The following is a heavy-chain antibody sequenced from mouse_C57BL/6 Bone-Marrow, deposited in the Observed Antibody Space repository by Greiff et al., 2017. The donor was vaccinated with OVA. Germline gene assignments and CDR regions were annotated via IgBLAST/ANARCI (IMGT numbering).Heavy chain of an antibody. V-gene: IGHV5-9-1*02. CDR1: GFTFSSYA. Sequence: EVMLVESGEGLVKPGGSLKLSCAASGFTFSSYAVSWVRQTPEKRLEWVAYISSGGDYIYYADTVKGRFTISRDNARNTLYLQMSSLKSEDTAMYYCTRTGFYYYAMDYWGQGTSVTVSS. J-gene: IGHJ4*01. CDR3: TRTGFYYYAMDY. CDR2: ISSGGDYI.